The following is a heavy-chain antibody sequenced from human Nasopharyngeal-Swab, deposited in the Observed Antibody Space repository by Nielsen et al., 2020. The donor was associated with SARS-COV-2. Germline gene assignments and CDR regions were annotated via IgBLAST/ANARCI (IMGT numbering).Heavy chain of an antibody. V-gene: IGHV5-51*01. D-gene: IGHD1-7*01. CDR3: ARFSSGTIPSVYY. CDR1: GYSFTNYW. J-gene: IGHJ4*02. CDR2: IYPGDSDT. Sequence: KVSCKGSGYSFTNYWIGWVRQMPGKGLEWMGIIYPGDSDTRYSPSFQGQVTISADKSISTAYLQWSSLKASDTAMYYCARFSSGTIPSVYYWGQGTLVTVSS.